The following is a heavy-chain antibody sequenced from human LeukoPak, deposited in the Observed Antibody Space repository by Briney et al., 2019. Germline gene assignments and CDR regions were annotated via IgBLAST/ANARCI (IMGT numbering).Heavy chain of an antibody. D-gene: IGHD1-1*01. CDR3: APKYSNNWGDWFDP. V-gene: IGHV4-30-2*01. J-gene: IGHJ5*02. CDR1: GGSISSGGYY. CDR2: IYHSGST. Sequence: SETLSLTCTVSGGSISSGGYYWSWIRQPPGKGLEWIGYIYHSGSTYYNPSPKSRVTISVDRSKNQFSLMLNSVTAADTAVYYCAPKYSNNWGDWFDPWGQGTLVTVSS.